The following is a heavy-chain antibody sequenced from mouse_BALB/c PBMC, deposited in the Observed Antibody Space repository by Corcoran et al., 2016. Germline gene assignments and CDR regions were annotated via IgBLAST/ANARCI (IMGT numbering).Heavy chain of an antibody. CDR2: INPRSGGT. J-gene: IGHJ2*01. CDR1: GYTFTDYN. CDR3: ARWGITTFDY. D-gene: IGHD1-1*01. V-gene: IGHV1-18*01. Sequence: EVLLQQSGPELVKPGTSVKISCKASGYTFTDYNMDWVRQSHGKSLEWIGDINPRSGGTIYNQTFKGKATLTVDKYSSTAYMELRSLTSEDTAVYYCARWGITTFDYWGQGTTVTVSS.